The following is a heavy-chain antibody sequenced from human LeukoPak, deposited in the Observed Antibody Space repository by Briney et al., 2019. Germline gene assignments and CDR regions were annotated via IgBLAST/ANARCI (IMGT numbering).Heavy chain of an antibody. CDR1: GFTFKNYA. CDR3: AREGEDYYDSSGYYFDY. D-gene: IGHD3-22*01. Sequence: GGSLRLSCAAPGFTFKNYAMNWVRQAPGKGLEWVSVIYSGGSTYYADSVKGRFTISRDNSKNTLYLQMNSLRAEDTAVYYCAREGEDYYDSSGYYFDYWGQGTLVTVSS. V-gene: IGHV3-53*01. J-gene: IGHJ4*02. CDR2: IYSGGST.